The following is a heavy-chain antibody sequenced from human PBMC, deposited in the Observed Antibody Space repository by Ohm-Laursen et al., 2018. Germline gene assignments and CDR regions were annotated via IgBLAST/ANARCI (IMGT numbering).Heavy chain of an antibody. V-gene: IGHV2-70*16. CDR2: IDWDDDK. Sequence: TQTLTLTCTFSGFSLSTTKMCVNWIRQPPGKALEWLARIDWDDDKFYSTSLKTRLTISKDTSKNQVALTMTNMDPVDTATYYCARIVAGPDYFDYWGQGTLVTVSS. CDR3: ARIVAGPDYFDY. D-gene: IGHD6-19*01. J-gene: IGHJ4*02. CDR1: GFSLSTTKMC.